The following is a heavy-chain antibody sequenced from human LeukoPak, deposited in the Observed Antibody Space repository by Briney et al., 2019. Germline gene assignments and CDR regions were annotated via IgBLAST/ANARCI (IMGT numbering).Heavy chain of an antibody. CDR2: INAGNDNT. CDR3: TRGLLWFGELSPPGY. V-gene: IGHV1-3*01. CDR1: GYTFTSYG. Sequence: ASVKVSCKASGYTFTSYGIGWVRQAPGQRLEWMGWINAGNDNTKYSQKFQGRVTITRDTSASTVYMELSSLRSEDTAVYYCTRGLLWFGELSPPGYWGQGTLVTVSS. J-gene: IGHJ4*02. D-gene: IGHD3-10*01.